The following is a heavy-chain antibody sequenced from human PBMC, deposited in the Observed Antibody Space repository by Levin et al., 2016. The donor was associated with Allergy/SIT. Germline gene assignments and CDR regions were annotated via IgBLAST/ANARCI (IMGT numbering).Heavy chain of an antibody. D-gene: IGHD6-19*01. CDR3: ARGTSVAGTGGVDP. V-gene: IGHV4-31*03. CDR2: IYYSGST. CDR1: GGSISSGGYY. J-gene: IGHJ5*02. Sequence: SETLSLTCTVSGGSISSGGYYWSWIRQHPGKGLEWIGYIYYSGSTYYNPSLKSRVTISVDTSKNQFSLKLSSVTAADTAVYYCARGTSVAGTGGVDPWGQGTLVTVSS.